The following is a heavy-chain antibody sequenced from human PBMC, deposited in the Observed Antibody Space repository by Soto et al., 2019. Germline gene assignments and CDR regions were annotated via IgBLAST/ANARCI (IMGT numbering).Heavy chain of an antibody. V-gene: IGHV4-34*01. CDR3: ARVRDY. CDR1: GGSFIDYS. CDR2: INHSGSA. Sequence: QVLLQQWGAGRLTPSEPLSLTCAVSGGSFIDYSWGWLRQSPGTGLEWIGEINHSGSANYNPSLKSRVTISGDTSKNQLSLKLYSVTAADAAVYYCARVRDYWSQGTLVTVSS. J-gene: IGHJ4*02.